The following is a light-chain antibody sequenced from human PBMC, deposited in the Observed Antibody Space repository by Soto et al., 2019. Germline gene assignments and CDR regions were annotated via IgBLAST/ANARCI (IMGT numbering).Light chain of an antibody. V-gene: IGKV3D-20*02. CDR2: ATS. Sequence: PGERATLSCRASQSVSSRDLAWYQQKPGQAPRLLIYATSSRAAGIPDRFSGSGSGTDFTLTISRLEPEDFAVYYCQQRSNWPPWTFGQGTKVDIK. CDR3: QQRSNWPPWT. J-gene: IGKJ1*01. CDR1: QSVSSRD.